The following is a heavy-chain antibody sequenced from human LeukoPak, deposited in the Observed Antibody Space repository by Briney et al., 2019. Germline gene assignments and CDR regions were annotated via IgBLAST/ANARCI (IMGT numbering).Heavy chain of an antibody. CDR1: GFTFSSYA. V-gene: IGHV3-23*01. CDR3: AKVSGKSVVTPDY. D-gene: IGHD4-23*01. J-gene: IGHJ4*02. CDR2: ISGSGGST. Sequence: GGSLRFSCAASGFTFSSYAMSWVRQAPGKGLEWVSAISGSGGSTYYADSVKGRFTISRDNSKNTLYLQMNSLRAEDTAVYYCAKVSGKSVVTPDYWGQGTLVTVSS.